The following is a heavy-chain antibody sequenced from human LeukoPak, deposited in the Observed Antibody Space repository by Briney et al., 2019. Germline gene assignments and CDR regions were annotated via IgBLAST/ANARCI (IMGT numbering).Heavy chain of an antibody. D-gene: IGHD6-13*01. CDR1: GDSISSGDYY. CDR3: ARGPPAAGLDY. Sequence: PSETLSLTCTVSGDSISSGDYYWSWIRQPAGKGLEWIGRISSSGSTNYNPSLKSRVTISVDTSKNQFSLKLSSVTAADTAVYYCARGPPAAGLDYWGQGTLVTVSS. CDR2: ISSSGST. J-gene: IGHJ4*02. V-gene: IGHV4-61*02.